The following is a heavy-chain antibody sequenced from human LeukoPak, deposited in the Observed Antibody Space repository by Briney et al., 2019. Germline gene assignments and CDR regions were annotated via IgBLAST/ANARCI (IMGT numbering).Heavy chain of an antibody. V-gene: IGHV3-48*03. CDR2: IGTSASNI. D-gene: IGHD3-22*01. J-gene: IGHJ4*02. CDR3: ASFYGNSGRDY. CDR1: RFTFSTYE. Sequence: GGSLTLSCAASRFTFSTYEMNWVRQAPGKGLEWVSYIGTSASNIYYADSVKGRFTISRDNAKNSLYLQMNSLRAEDTAVYYCASFYGNSGRDYWGQGTLVTVSS.